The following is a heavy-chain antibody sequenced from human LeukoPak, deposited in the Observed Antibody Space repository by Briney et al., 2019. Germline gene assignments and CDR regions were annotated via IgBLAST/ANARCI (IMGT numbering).Heavy chain of an antibody. Sequence: SQTLSLTCAISGDSVSSNSAAWNWIRQSPSRGLEWLGRTYYRSKWYNDYAVSVKSRITINPDTSKNQFSLQLNSVTPEDTAVYYCARDLVSGGSGYGGNRFDYWGQGTLVTVSS. V-gene: IGHV6-1*01. CDR3: ARDLVSGGSGYGGNRFDY. J-gene: IGHJ4*02. D-gene: IGHD4-23*01. CDR2: TYYRSKWYN. CDR1: GDSVSSNSAA.